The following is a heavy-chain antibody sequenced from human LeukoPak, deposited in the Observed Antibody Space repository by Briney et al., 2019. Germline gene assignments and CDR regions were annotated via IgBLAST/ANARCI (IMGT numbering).Heavy chain of an antibody. CDR3: VKEVPTYGYFDY. CDR1: GFTFSNYA. J-gene: IGHJ4*02. Sequence: GGSLTLSCVASGFTFSNYAMSWVRQAPGRALEWIAALNRGRTFFQDSVRGRCTISRDNSKNTLYLQLNSLTGDDTAVYFCVKEVPTYGYFDYWGRGTLVTVSS. V-gene: IGHV3-23*01. D-gene: IGHD2-21*01. CDR2: LNRGRT.